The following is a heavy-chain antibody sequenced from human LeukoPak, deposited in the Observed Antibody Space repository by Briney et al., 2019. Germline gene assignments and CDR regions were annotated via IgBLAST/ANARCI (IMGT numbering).Heavy chain of an antibody. Sequence: GESLRLSCAASGFTFSTYAMEWVRQAPGKGLEWVSSISSDNTYIYYADSVKGRFTISRDNAKNPLFLHMNSLRAEDTAVYYCARLSGSSYGKYYFDYWGQGTLVTVSS. CDR3: ARLSGSSYGKYYFDY. CDR2: ISSDNTYI. CDR1: GFTFSTYA. V-gene: IGHV3-21*06. J-gene: IGHJ4*02. D-gene: IGHD1-26*01.